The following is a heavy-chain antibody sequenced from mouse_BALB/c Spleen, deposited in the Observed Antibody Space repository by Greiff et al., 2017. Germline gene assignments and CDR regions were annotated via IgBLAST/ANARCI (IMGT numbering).Heavy chain of an antibody. V-gene: IGHV1-5*01. D-gene: IGHD6-1*01. CDR3: TKRKCPYAMDY. CDR1: GFTFTSYC. Sequence: VQLQQSGTVLVRPGASVKLSCTASGFTFTSYCMHWVKQRPGQGLEWIGAIYPGNSDTSYDQKFKGKAKLTAVTSTSTAYLELSSLTYEDSAVYYCTKRKCPYAMDYWGQGTSVTVSS. J-gene: IGHJ4*01. CDR2: IYPGNSDT.